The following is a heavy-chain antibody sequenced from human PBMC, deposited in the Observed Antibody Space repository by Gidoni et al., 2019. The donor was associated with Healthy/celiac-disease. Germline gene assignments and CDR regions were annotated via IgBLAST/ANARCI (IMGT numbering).Heavy chain of an antibody. CDR2: IWYDGSNK. CDR3: ARDRQWGEYCSSTSCYRYYYGMDV. D-gene: IGHD2-2*01. Sequence: QVQLVESGGGVVQPGRSLRLSCAASGFTFSSYGMHWVRQASGKGLEWVAVIWYDGSNKYYADSVKGRFTISRDNSKNTLYLQMNSLRAEDTAVYYCARDRQWGEYCSSTSCYRYYYGMDVWGQGTTVTVSS. CDR1: GFTFSSYG. V-gene: IGHV3-33*01. J-gene: IGHJ6*02.